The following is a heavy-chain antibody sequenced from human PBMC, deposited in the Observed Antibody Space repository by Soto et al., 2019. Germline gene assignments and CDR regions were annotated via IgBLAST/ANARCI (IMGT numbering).Heavy chain of an antibody. CDR2: IHTDDNR. CDR3: SNGIHSGYDY. V-gene: IGHV3-53*02. Sequence: DVQVVETGGGLTQPGGALILSCAVSGLTVSLNYLSWVRQAPGKGLEWVSVIHTDDNRYYADFAKGRFIFSRDPIRIMLYLQMNRWRAWDTSVYCCSNGIHSGYDYWGQGTQVTVTS. J-gene: IGHJ4*02. D-gene: IGHD3-22*01. CDR1: GLTVSLNY.